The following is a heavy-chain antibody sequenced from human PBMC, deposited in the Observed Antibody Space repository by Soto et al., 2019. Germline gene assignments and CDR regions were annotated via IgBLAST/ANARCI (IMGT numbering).Heavy chain of an antibody. D-gene: IGHD3-10*01. CDR3: ARDNYGSGSYYSRLYYFDY. Sequence: QVQLVQSGAEVKKPGSSVKVSCKASGGTLSTYAISWVRQAPGQGLEWMGGIISIFDTVNYAQKFQGRVTSTSDKTTSTAYWELSSLRSEDTAVYYCARDNYGSGSYYSRLYYFDYWGQGTLVTVSS. J-gene: IGHJ4*02. CDR2: IISIFDTV. CDR1: GGTLSTYA. V-gene: IGHV1-69*06.